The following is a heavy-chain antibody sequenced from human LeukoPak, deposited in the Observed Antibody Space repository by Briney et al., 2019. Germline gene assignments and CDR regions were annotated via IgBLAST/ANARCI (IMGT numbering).Heavy chain of an antibody. Sequence: GGSLTLSCAASGFTLSSYAMSWVRQAPAAGLEWVWAVRGSGDSTYYADPVKGRFTIPRDNSKNTLYLQMNSLRAEDAAVYYCARDLLGYNSHYMDVWGKGTTVTVSS. CDR1: GFTLSSYA. V-gene: IGHV3-23*01. CDR2: VRGSGDST. CDR3: ARDLLGYNSHYMDV. J-gene: IGHJ6*03. D-gene: IGHD3-22*01.